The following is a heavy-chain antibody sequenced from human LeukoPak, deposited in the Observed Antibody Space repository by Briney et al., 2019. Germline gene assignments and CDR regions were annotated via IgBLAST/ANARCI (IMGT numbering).Heavy chain of an antibody. Sequence: SVKVSCKASGGTFSSYAISWVRQAPGQGLEWMGGIIPIFGTANYAQKFQGRVTITTDESTSTAYMELSSLRSEDTAVYYCATPFQVVPAAWGAFDIWGQGTMVTVSS. CDR3: ATPFQVVPAAWGAFDI. CDR1: GGTFSSYA. CDR2: IIPIFGTA. D-gene: IGHD2-2*01. J-gene: IGHJ3*02. V-gene: IGHV1-69*05.